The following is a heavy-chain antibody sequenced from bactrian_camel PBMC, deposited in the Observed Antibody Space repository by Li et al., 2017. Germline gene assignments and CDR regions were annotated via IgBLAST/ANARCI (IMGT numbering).Heavy chain of an antibody. D-gene: IGHD1*01. Sequence: HVQLVESGGRSVQAGGSLRLSCKASGSIYGDACVGWLRQAPGKEREGVAAIDSDGIASYADSVKGRFTVSRDNANNTVNLMMNSLKPEDTAMYFCKLTGLRCRSAEAWGQGTQVTVS. CDR3: KLTGLRCRSAEA. J-gene: IGHJ6*01. CDR1: GSIYGDAC. CDR2: IDSDGIA. V-gene: IGHV3S53*01.